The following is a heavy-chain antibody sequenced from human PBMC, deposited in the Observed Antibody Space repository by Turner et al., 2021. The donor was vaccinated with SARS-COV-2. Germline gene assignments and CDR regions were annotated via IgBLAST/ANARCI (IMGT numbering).Heavy chain of an antibody. J-gene: IGHJ5*02. CDR2: SYSGGST. D-gene: IGHD1-26*01. CDR3: ATDLKGGRGP. Sequence: DVQPVESGGGVVHPVGSRRLSCAASGFTVRSNYMSWVRRAPGNGLEWVSVSYSGGSTYYADSVKGRFTISRDNSKNTLYLQMNSLRAEDTAVYYCATDLKGGRGPWGQGTLVTVSS. V-gene: IGHV3-66*02. CDR1: GFTVRSNY.